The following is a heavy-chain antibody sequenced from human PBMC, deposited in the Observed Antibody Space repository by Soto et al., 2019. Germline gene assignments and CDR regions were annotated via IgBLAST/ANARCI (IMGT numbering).Heavy chain of an antibody. CDR2: IIPIFGTA. D-gene: IGHD2-2*01. Sequence: QVQLVQSGAEVKKPGSSVKVSCKASGGTFSSYAISWVRQAPGQGLEWMGGIIPIFGTANYAQKFQGRVTITADESTSTDYMELSSLRSEDTGVYYCASSRYCISTSCQPSSFGYYYYGMDVWGQGTTVTVSS. CDR1: GGTFSSYA. CDR3: ASSRYCISTSCQPSSFGYYYYGMDV. V-gene: IGHV1-69*12. J-gene: IGHJ6*02.